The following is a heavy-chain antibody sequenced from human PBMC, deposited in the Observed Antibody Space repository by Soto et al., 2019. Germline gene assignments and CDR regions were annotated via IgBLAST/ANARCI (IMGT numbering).Heavy chain of an antibody. CDR1: GDSMGSGDYY. CDR3: SRGSTYYGFLT. J-gene: IGHJ5*02. Sequence: QVQLQESGPGLVKPSQTLSLTCTVSGDSMGSGDYYWTWIRQPPGKGLEWIGYIYYIGPIFYTPSLVSRVNISIDASKNPFSLRLTSVTAADTAVYYCSRGSTYYGFLTWGQGTLVTVSS. V-gene: IGHV4-30-4*01. D-gene: IGHD3-10*01. CDR2: IYYIGPI.